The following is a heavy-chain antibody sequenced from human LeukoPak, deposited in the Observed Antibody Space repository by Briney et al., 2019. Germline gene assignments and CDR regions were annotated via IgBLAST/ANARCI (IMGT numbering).Heavy chain of an antibody. CDR2: INPNSGGT. J-gene: IGHJ5*02. CDR3: TRVGVRVVFWFDH. CDR1: GYTFTGYY. Sequence: ASVKVSCKASGYTFTGYYMHWVRQAPGQGLEWMGWINPNSGGTNYAQKFQGRVTMTRDTSISTAYMELSRLRSDDTAAYHCTRVGVRVVFWFDHWRQGTMVTVSS. V-gene: IGHV1-2*02. D-gene: IGHD3-16*01.